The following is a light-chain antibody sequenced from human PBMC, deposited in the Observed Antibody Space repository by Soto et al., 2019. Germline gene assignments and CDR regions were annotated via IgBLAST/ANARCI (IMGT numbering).Light chain of an antibody. Sequence: EIVLTQSPGTLSLSPGERATLSCRASQSLSSSYLAWYQQRPGQAPRLLIYGASNRANGIPDRFSGSGSGTDFTLPISRLEPDDFAVYYCQQNLRSPRTFGPGTRVEIK. CDR2: GAS. J-gene: IGKJ1*01. CDR3: QQNLRSPRT. CDR1: QSLSSSY. V-gene: IGKV3-20*01.